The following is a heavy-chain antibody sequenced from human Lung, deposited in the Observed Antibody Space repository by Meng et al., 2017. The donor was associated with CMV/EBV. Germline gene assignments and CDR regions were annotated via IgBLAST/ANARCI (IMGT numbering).Heavy chain of an antibody. D-gene: IGHD4-11*01. CDR1: GFPFSSYE. CDR3: ARDDYSNFPVEY. V-gene: IGHV3-48*03. Sequence: GGSLRLSCAASGFPFSSYEMNWVRQAPGKGLEWVSFISLSGTTIYYADSVKGRFTISRDNAKNSLYLQMNSLKAEDTAVYYCARDDYSNFPVEYWGQGTRV. J-gene: IGHJ4*02. CDR2: ISLSGTTI.